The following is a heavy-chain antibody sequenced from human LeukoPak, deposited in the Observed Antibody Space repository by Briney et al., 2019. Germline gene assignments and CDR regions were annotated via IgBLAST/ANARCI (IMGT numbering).Heavy chain of an antibody. Sequence: GASVKVSCKAYGYNFIGYYMHWVRQAPGQGLEWMGWINPNSGDTNYAQKFQGRVTMARGTSITTAYMEVSRLRSDDTAVYYCARDGNFDYWGQGTLVTVSS. D-gene: IGHD1-14*01. J-gene: IGHJ4*02. CDR3: ARDGNFDY. V-gene: IGHV1-2*02. CDR2: INPNSGDT. CDR1: GYNFIGYY.